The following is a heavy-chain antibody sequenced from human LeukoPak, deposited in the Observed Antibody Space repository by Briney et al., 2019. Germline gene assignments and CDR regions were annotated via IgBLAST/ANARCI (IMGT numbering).Heavy chain of an antibody. Sequence: GEALKISCKGSGYSFTSYWISWVRQMPGKGLEWMGRIDPSDSYTNYSPSFQSHVTIAADKSISTAYLQWSSLQASDTAMYYCARRGCQLPHGGNWFDPWGQGTLVTVSS. CDR3: ARRGCQLPHGGNWFDP. CDR1: GYSFTSYW. CDR2: IDPSDSYT. J-gene: IGHJ5*02. D-gene: IGHD2-2*01. V-gene: IGHV5-10-1*01.